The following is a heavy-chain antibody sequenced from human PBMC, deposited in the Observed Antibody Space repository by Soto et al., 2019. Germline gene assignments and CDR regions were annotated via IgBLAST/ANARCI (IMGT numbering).Heavy chain of an antibody. D-gene: IGHD2-2*01. CDR2: IIPILGGA. CDR1: GYTFTGYY. Sequence: GASVKVSCKASGYTFTGYYMHWVRQAPGQGLEWMGWIIPILGGANYAQKFQGRVTITADKSTSTAYMELSSLRSEDTAVYYCARAGTVPAAMRGYSDWFDPWGQGTLVTVSS. CDR3: ARAGTVPAAMRGYSDWFDP. V-gene: IGHV1-69*10. J-gene: IGHJ5*02.